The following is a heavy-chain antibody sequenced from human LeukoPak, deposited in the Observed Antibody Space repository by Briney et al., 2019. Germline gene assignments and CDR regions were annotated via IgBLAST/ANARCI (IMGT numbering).Heavy chain of an antibody. V-gene: IGHV3-23*01. D-gene: IGHD6-13*01. CDR3: AKDSGIAVAVGYSWLDP. Sequence: PGGSLRLSCVASGITFSNYAVSWVRQAPEKGLDWVSVISGSAHKIRYADSVKGRFTISRDNSKNTLYLQMNSLSTEDTAVYYCAKDSGIAVAVGYSWLDPWGQGTLVIVSS. CDR2: ISGSAHKI. CDR1: GITFSNYA. J-gene: IGHJ5*02.